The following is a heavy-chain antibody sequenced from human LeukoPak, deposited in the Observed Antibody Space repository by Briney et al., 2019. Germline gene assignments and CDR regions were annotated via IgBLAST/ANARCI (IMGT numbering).Heavy chain of an antibody. CDR2: ISGGSSGST. Sequence: GGSLRLSCAASGFTFGGYAMSWVRQAPGKGLEWVSTISGGSSGSTYYADSVKGRFTISRDSSKNTLFLQMNSLRAEDTAVYYCAKAASRLWDCTGGSCSGYFFDYWGQGTLVTVSS. D-gene: IGHD2-15*01. J-gene: IGHJ4*02. V-gene: IGHV3-23*01. CDR1: GFTFGGYA. CDR3: AKAASRLWDCTGGSCSGYFFDY.